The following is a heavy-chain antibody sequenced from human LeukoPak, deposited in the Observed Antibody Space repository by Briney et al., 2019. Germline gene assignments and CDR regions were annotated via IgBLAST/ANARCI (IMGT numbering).Heavy chain of an antibody. CDR2: IKQDGSEK. Sequence: GGSLRLSCAASGFTFSSYWMSWVRQAPGKGLEWVANIKQDGSEKYYVDSVKGRFTISRDNAENSLYLQTNSLRAEDTAVYYCARDNYGGNSVVFDYWGQGTLVTVSS. J-gene: IGHJ4*02. CDR1: GFTFSSYW. V-gene: IGHV3-7*01. CDR3: ARDNYGGNSVVFDY. D-gene: IGHD4-23*01.